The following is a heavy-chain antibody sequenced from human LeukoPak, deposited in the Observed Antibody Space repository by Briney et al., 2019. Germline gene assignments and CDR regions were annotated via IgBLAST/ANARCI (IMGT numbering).Heavy chain of an antibody. V-gene: IGHV1-69*05. CDR1: GGTFSSYA. CDR3: ARDNERVESPYYYYYYMDV. D-gene: IGHD3-3*01. CDR2: IIPIFGTA. Sequence: SVKVSCKASGGTFSSYAISWVRQAPGQGLEWMGGIIPIFGTANYAQKFQGRVTITTDESTSTAYMELSSLRSEDTAVYYCARDNERVESPYYYYYYMDVWGKGTTVTVSS. J-gene: IGHJ6*03.